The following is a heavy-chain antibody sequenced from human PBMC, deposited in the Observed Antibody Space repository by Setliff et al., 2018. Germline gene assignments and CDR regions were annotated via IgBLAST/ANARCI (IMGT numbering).Heavy chain of an antibody. CDR3: ARGKMDVVAVAGKYCVMDV. CDR1: GYTFSNYG. D-gene: IGHD6-19*01. V-gene: IGHV1-18*01. CDR2: VTVYNGNT. Sequence: GASVKVSCKASGYTFSNYGVTWVRQAPGQGLEWMGWVTVYNGNTKYAQNLQGRLTLTTDISTSTAYMELSSLRLEDTAVYYCARGKMDVVAVAGKYCVMDVWGQGTTVTVSS. J-gene: IGHJ6*02.